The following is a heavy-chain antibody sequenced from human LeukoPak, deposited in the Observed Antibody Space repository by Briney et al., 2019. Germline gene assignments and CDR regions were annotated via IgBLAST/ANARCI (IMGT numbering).Heavy chain of an antibody. CDR2: IWFDGSNK. CDR1: GFIFSNDA. CDR3: ARGDGVLDY. Sequence: GGSLRLSCAASGFIFSNDAMHWVRQAPGKGLEWVAFIWFDGSNKHYADSVKGRFTISRDNSKNTLYLQMNSLRAEDTAVYYCARGDGVLDYWGQGTLVTVSS. J-gene: IGHJ4*02. V-gene: IGHV3-30*02. D-gene: IGHD3-10*01.